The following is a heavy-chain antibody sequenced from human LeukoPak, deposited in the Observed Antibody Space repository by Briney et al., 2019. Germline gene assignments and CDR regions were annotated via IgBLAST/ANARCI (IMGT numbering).Heavy chain of an antibody. Sequence: GGSLRLSCAASGFTFSDYYMSWIRQAPGKGLEWVSYISSSGSTIYYADSVKGRFTISRDNAKNSLYLQMNSLRAEDTAVYYCARDQNSGWSDAFDIWGQGTMVTVSS. CDR3: ARDQNSGWSDAFDI. D-gene: IGHD6-19*01. J-gene: IGHJ3*02. CDR2: ISSSGSTI. CDR1: GFTFSDYY. V-gene: IGHV3-11*01.